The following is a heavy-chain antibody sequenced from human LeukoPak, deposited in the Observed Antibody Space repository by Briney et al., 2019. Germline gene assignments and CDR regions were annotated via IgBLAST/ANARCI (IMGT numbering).Heavy chain of an antibody. CDR3: ARGKNWDIVATLRVWFDY. D-gene: IGHD5-12*01. CDR1: GGTFSSYA. J-gene: IGHJ4*02. CDR2: IIPIFGTA. V-gene: IGHV1-69*13. Sequence: ASVKVSCKASGGTFSSYAISWVRQAPGQGLEWMGGIIPIFGTANYAQKFQGRVTITADESTSTAYMELSSLRSEDTAVYYCARGKNWDIVATLRVWFDYWGQGTLVTVSS.